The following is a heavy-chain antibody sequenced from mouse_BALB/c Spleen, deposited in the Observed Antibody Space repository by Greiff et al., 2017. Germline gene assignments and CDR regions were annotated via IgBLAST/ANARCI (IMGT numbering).Heavy chain of an antibody. CDR2: IWAGGST. J-gene: IGHJ2*01. D-gene: IGHD2-14*01. CDR3: ARDRYRYALDE. V-gene: IGHV2-9*02. Sequence: VMLVESGPGLVAPSQSLSITCPVSGFSLTSYGVHWVRQPPGKGLEWLGVIWAGGSTNYNSALMARLSISKDNSKSQVFLKMNSLQTDDTAMYYCARDRYRYALDEWGQGSTRTVSS. CDR1: GFSLTSYG.